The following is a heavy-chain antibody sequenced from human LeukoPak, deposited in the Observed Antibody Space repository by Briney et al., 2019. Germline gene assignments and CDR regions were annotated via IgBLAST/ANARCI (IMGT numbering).Heavy chain of an antibody. Sequence: GESLQISCKGSGYSFTSYWIGWVRQMPGKGLEWMGIIYPGDSATRYSPSFQGQVTISADKSISTAYLQWSSLKASDTAIYYCARSPRRGTTVTTGAFDIWGQGTMVTVSS. CDR3: ARSPRRGTTVTTGAFDI. CDR1: GYSFTSYW. D-gene: IGHD4-17*01. V-gene: IGHV5-51*01. CDR2: IYPGDSAT. J-gene: IGHJ3*02.